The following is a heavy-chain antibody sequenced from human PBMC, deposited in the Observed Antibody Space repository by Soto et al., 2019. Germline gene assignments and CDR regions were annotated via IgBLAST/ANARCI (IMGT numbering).Heavy chain of an antibody. CDR2: INAGNGNT. J-gene: IGHJ4*02. D-gene: IGHD6-19*01. V-gene: IGHV1-3*01. Sequence: QVQLVQSGAEVKKPGASVKVSCKASGYTFTDYAMHWVRQAPGQGLEWMGWINAGNGNTKYSQNLQGRVTITRDTSARTADMELSSLRSAETAVDYCGGRSYSSGWGSDYWGQGTLVTVSS. CDR1: GYTFTDYA. CDR3: GGRSYSSGWGSDY.